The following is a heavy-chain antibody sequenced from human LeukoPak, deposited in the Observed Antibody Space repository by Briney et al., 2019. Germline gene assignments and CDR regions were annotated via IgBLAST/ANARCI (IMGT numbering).Heavy chain of an antibody. D-gene: IGHD4-17*01. CDR3: ARSYGFDAFDI. Sequence: ASVKVSCKASGYTFTSYDINWVRQATGQGLEWMGWMNPNSGNTGYAQKFQGRVTMTRNTSISTAYMELSSLKASDTAMYYCARSYGFDAFDIWGQGTMVTVSS. J-gene: IGHJ3*02. CDR2: MNPNSGNT. CDR1: GYTFTSYD. V-gene: IGHV1-8*01.